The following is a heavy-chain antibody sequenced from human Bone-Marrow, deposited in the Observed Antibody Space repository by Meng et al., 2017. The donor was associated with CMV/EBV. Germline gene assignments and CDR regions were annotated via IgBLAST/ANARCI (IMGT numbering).Heavy chain of an antibody. V-gene: IGHV4-39*07. CDR2: IYYSGST. CDR1: GGPISSSSYY. Sequence: SVTLSLTCPVSGGPISSSSYYWGWIRQPPGKGLEWIGSIYYSGSTYYNPSLKSRVTISVDTSKNQFSLKLSSVTAADTAVYYCARGSTSRVAQLLLGWFDPWGQGTLVTVSS. J-gene: IGHJ5*02. CDR3: ARGSTSRVAQLLLGWFDP. D-gene: IGHD2-2*01.